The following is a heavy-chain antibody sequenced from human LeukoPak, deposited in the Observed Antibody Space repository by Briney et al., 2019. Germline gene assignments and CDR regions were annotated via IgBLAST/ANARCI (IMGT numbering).Heavy chain of an antibody. V-gene: IGHV1-46*01. CDR1: GYTFTSYF. J-gene: IGHJ4*02. CDR3: ARIRYYYDSSGYYRQTNGFDY. D-gene: IGHD3-22*01. CDR2: INPSGGST. Sequence: ASVKVSCKASGYTFTSYFMHWMRQAPGQGLEWMGIINPSGGSTSYAQKFQGRVTMTRDMSTSTVYMELSSLRSEDTAVYYCARIRYYYDSSGYYRQTNGFDYWGQGTLVTVSS.